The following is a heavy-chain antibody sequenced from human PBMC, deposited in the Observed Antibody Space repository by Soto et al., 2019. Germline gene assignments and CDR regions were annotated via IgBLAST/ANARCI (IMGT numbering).Heavy chain of an antibody. CDR2: IYHSGST. V-gene: IGHV4-4*02. D-gene: IGHD2-8*02. J-gene: IGHJ3*02. Sequence: PSETLALTCAVYGGSTSRTNWCSWVRQPPGKGLEWIGEIYHSGSTNYNPSLKSRVTISVDKSKNQFSLKLSSVTAADTAVYYCARATWWGDSLNAFDIWGQGTMVS. CDR1: GGSTSRTNW. CDR3: ARATWWGDSLNAFDI.